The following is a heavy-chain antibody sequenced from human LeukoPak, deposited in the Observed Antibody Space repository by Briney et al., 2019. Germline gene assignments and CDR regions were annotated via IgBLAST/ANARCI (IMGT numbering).Heavy chain of an antibody. CDR2: INHSGST. CDR1: GGSFSGYY. CDR3: VGSSLPYYYYYYMDV. D-gene: IGHD6-6*01. Sequence: SETLSLTCAVYGGSFSGYYWSWIRQPPGKGLEWIGEINHSGSTNYNPSLKSRVTISVDTSKNQFSLKLSSVTAADTAVCYCVGSSLPYYYYYYMDVWGKGTTVTVSS. V-gene: IGHV4-34*01. J-gene: IGHJ6*03.